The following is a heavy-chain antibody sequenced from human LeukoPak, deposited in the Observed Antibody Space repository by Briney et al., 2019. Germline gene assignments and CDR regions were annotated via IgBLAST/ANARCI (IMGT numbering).Heavy chain of an antibody. J-gene: IGHJ4*02. CDR3: ARANGPPID. V-gene: IGHV3-74*01. D-gene: IGHD2-15*01. Sequence: GGSLRLSCAASGFSFRSYWMHWVRQAPGKGLVWVSDIDSDGTTTRYADSVKGRFTISRDNANNKLYLQMVSLRAEDTAVYYCARANGPPIDWGQGTLVTVSS. CDR1: GFSFRSYW. CDR2: IDSDGTTT.